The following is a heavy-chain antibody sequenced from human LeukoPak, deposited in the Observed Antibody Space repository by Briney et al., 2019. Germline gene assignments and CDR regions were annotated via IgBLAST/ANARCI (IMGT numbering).Heavy chain of an antibody. CDR3: ARDKVGAFDI. Sequence: SETLSLTCTVSGGSISSYYWSWIRQPPGKGLEWIGYIYYSGSTYYNPSLKSRVTISVDTSKNQFSLKLSSVTAADTAVYYCARDKVGAFDIWGQGTMVTVSS. CDR1: GGSISSYY. J-gene: IGHJ3*02. CDR2: IYYSGST. V-gene: IGHV4-59*12. D-gene: IGHD1-26*01.